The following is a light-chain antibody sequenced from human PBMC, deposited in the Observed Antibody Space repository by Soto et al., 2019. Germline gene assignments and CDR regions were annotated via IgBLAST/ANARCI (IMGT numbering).Light chain of an antibody. CDR3: FSYTANDNWV. J-gene: IGLJ3*02. CDR1: NSDVGRYNS. V-gene: IGLV2-11*01. CDR2: AVR. Sequence: QSVLTQPPSVSGSPGQSVTISCTGTNSDVGRYNSVSWYQQLPGKAPQLIISAVRQRPSGVPDRFSGSKSGNTASLTISGLQTDDEADYFCFSYTANDNWVFGGGTKLTVL.